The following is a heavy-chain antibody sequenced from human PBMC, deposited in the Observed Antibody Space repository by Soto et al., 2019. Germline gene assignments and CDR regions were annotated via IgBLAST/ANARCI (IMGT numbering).Heavy chain of an antibody. CDR3: TRWSEY. CDR2: VNSDGSIT. CDR1: GFTFSNYW. Sequence: EVQLVESGGGLVQPGGSLRLSCAASGFTFSNYWMHWVRQAPGKGLVWVSRVNSDGSITSYADSVKGRFTISRDNAKNTLYLHMTSLRAEDTAVYYCTRWSEYWGQGTLVTVSS. J-gene: IGHJ4*02. D-gene: IGHD2-15*01. V-gene: IGHV3-74*01.